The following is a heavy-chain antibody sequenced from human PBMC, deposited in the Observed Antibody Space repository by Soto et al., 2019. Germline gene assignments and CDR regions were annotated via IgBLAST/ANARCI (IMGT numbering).Heavy chain of an antibody. CDR1: GGTFSSYA. Sequence: QVQQVQSGAEVKKPGSSVKVSCKASGGTFSSYAISWVRQAPGQGLEWMGGIIPIFGTANYAQKFQGRVTITADESTSTAYMELSSLRSEDTAVYYCARDQVLGGQQLVSFDYWGQGTLATVSS. CDR2: IIPIFGTA. D-gene: IGHD6-13*01. J-gene: IGHJ4*02. V-gene: IGHV1-69*01. CDR3: ARDQVLGGQQLVSFDY.